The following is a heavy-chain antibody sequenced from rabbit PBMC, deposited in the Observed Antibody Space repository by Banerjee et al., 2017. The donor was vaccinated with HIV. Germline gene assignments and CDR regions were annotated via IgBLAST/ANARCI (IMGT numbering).Heavy chain of an antibody. V-gene: IGHV1S45*01. D-gene: IGHD8-1*01. CDR1: GFSFSSSYW. CDR2: IYIGSSGNT. J-gene: IGHJ4*01. Sequence: QEQLEESGGDLVKPEGSLTLTCTASGFSFSSSYWICWVRQAPGKGLEWIACIYIGSSGNTYYASWAKGRFTISKTSSTTVTLQMTSLTAADTATYFCARAGSTYHELNLWGPGTLVTVS. CDR3: ARAGSTYHELNL.